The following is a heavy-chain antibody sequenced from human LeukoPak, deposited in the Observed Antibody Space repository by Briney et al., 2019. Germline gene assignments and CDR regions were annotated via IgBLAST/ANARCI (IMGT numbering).Heavy chain of an antibody. V-gene: IGHV3-21*01. CDR3: ARGVVY. D-gene: IGHD3-3*01. Sequence: PGGSLRLSCAASGFTLRSYTMNWVRQAPGKGLEWVSSIGISSNKIYYADSVKGRFIISRDNAKNSVYLQMDSLTSEDTAVYYCARGVVYWGQGTLVTVSS. J-gene: IGHJ4*02. CDR1: GFTLRSYT. CDR2: IGISSNKI.